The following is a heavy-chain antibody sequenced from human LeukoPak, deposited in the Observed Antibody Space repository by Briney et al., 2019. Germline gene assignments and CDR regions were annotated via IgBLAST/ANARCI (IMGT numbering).Heavy chain of an antibody. D-gene: IGHD3-9*01. J-gene: IGHJ4*02. CDR1: GFTFSSHS. CDR2: ISSSSAYI. CDR3: ARNVKYDILTGLDY. Sequence: GGSLRLSCAASGFTFSSHSMHWVRQAPGKGLESVSSISSSSAYIYYAESVKGRFNISRDNAKKSLYLQMNSLRAEDTAVYYCARNVKYDILTGLDYWGQGTLVTVSS. V-gene: IGHV3-21*01.